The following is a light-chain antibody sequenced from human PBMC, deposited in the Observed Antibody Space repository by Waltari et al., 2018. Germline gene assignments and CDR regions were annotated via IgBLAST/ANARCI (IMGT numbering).Light chain of an antibody. CDR2: GAS. V-gene: IGKV3-20*01. Sequence: EIVLTQSPGTLSLSPGERATLACRASQRISRFLVWYQQKPGQAPRLLIYGASTRATSIPDRFSGSGSGTDFSLTITRLEPEDFAVYYCQKYDRLPATFGQGTKVELK. CDR1: QRISRF. J-gene: IGKJ1*01. CDR3: QKYDRLPAT.